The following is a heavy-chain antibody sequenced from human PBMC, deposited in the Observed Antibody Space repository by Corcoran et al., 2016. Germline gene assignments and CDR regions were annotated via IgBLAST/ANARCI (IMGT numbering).Heavy chain of an antibody. J-gene: IGHJ6*02. CDR3: ARTRSYYYGMDV. CDR1: GGSISSYY. V-gene: IGHV4-59*01. CDR2: IYYSGST. Sequence: QVQLQESGPGLVKPSETLSLTCTVSGGSISSYYWSWIRQPPGKGLEWIGYIYYSGSTNYNPSLKSRVTISVDTSKNQFSLKLSSVTAADTAVYYCARTRSYYYGMDVWGQGTTVTVSS.